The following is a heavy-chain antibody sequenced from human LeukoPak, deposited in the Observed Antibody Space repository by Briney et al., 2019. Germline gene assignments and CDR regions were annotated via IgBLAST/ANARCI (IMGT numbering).Heavy chain of an antibody. D-gene: IGHD6-13*01. J-gene: IGHJ4*02. Sequence: SETLSLTCTVSGASISSDYWSWIRQSPGRGLEWIWNIYYSGSATYNPSLKSRVTISLNMSRNQFSLKLSSVTAADTAVYYCARSSSWYPTDTDYWGQGTLVTVSS. CDR1: GASISSDY. CDR2: IYYSGSA. CDR3: ARSSSWYPTDTDY. V-gene: IGHV4-59*01.